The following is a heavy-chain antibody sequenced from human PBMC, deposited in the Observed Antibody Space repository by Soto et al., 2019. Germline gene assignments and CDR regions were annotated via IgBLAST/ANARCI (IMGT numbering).Heavy chain of an antibody. CDR2: INAGNGNT. V-gene: IGHV1-3*01. J-gene: IGHJ4*02. D-gene: IGHD2-2*01. Sequence: ASVKVSCKASGYTFTSYAMHWVRQAPGQRLEWMGWINAGNGNTKYSQKFQGRVTITRDTSASTAYMELSSLRSEDTAVYYCARVRVRGYCSSTSCGVPYDIDYWGQGTLVTAPQ. CDR3: ARVRVRGYCSSTSCGVPYDIDY. CDR1: GYTFTSYA.